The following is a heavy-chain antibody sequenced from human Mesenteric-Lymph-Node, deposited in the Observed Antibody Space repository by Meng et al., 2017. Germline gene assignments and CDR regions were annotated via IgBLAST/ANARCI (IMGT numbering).Heavy chain of an antibody. V-gene: IGHV1-46*01. D-gene: IGHD1-14*01. J-gene: IGHJ6*02. CDR1: GYTFIGYN. CDR3: ARPSRKYYYGMDV. CDR2: INPSGGST. Sequence: ASVKVSCKASGYTFIGYNLHWVRQAPGQGLEWMGIINPSGGSTSYAQKFQGRVTMTRDTSTSTVYMELSSLRSEDTAVYYCARPSRKYYYGMDVWGQGTTVTVSS.